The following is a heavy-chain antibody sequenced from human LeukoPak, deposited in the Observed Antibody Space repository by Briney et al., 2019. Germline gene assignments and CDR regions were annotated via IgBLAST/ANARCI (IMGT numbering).Heavy chain of an antibody. J-gene: IGHJ4*02. CDR2: IILIFGTA. V-gene: IGHV1-69*06. CDR3: ASELLRFGGRRLLDY. CDR1: GGTFSSYA. Sequence: SSVNVSCKDSGGTFSSYAISWVRQAPGQGLEWMGVIILIFGTANYEQKFQGRVTITADKSTSKAYMELSSLRSEHTAVYYSASELLRFGGRRLLDYWCQGTLVTVSS. D-gene: IGHD3-10*01.